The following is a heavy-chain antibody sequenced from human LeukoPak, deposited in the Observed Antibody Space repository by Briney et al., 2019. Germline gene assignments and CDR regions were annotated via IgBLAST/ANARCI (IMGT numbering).Heavy chain of an antibody. CDR1: GGSIRSYY. Sequence: SETLSLTCTVSGGSIRSYYWSWIRHPPRKGLEWIGYIYYSGSTNYNPSLKSRVTISVDTSKNQFSLKLSSVTAADTAVYYCARGVWFGDNWFDPWGQGTLVTVSS. V-gene: IGHV4-59*01. CDR3: ARGVWFGDNWFDP. J-gene: IGHJ5*02. D-gene: IGHD3-10*01. CDR2: IYYSGST.